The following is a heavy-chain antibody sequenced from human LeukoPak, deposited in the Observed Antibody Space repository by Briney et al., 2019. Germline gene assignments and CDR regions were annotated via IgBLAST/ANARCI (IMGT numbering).Heavy chain of an antibody. J-gene: IGHJ4*02. CDR3: ARDPGSSSFDY. CDR1: GFTFSSFW. Sequence: PGGSLRLSCVASGFTFSSFWTSWVRQAPGKGLEFVANIDQDGSVRNYVDSVKGRFIISRDNAKNSLYLQMDSLRAEDTAVYFCARDPGSSSFDYWGLGTPVTVSS. CDR2: IDQDGSVR. D-gene: IGHD6-13*01. V-gene: IGHV3-7*01.